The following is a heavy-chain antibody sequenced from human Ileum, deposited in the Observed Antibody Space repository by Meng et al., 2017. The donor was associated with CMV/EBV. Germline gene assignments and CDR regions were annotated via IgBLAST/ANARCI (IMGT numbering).Heavy chain of an antibody. D-gene: IGHD4-11*01. J-gene: IGHJ4*02. CDR3: AKARREGYSNYLYYFDY. Sequence: GESLKISCAASGFTFDDYTMHWVRQAPGKGLEWVSLISWDGGSTYYADSVTGRFTISRDNSKNSLYLQMNSLRTEDTALYYCAKARREGYSNYLYYFDYWGQGTLVTVSS. V-gene: IGHV3-43*01. CDR2: ISWDGGST. CDR1: GFTFDDYT.